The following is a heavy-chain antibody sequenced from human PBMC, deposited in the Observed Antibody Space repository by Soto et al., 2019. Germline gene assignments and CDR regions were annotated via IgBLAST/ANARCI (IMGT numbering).Heavy chain of an antibody. Sequence: PGECLNISCKGSVYSFTSYWIGWVRQMSGKGLEWRGIIYPGDSDTRSSPSFKGQVTISADKSISTAYLQWSSLKASDTAMYYCARLKISEAINWYDRWGQGTLVTVSS. CDR1: VYSFTSYW. V-gene: IGHV5-51*01. J-gene: IGHJ5*02. D-gene: IGHD3-10*01. CDR3: ARLKISEAINWYDR. CDR2: IYPGDSDT.